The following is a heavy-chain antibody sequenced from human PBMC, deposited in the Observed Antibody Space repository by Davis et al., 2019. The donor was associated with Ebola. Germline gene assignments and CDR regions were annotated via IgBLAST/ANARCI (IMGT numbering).Heavy chain of an antibody. D-gene: IGHD3-3*01. J-gene: IGHJ3*02. Sequence: ASVKVSCKASGYTFTSYGISWVRQAPGQGLEWMGWISAYNGNTNYAQKLQGRVTMTTDTSTSTAYMELRSLRSDDTAVYYCARDPSAIFGVVIMGNAFDIWGQGTMVTVSS. CDR3: ARDPSAIFGVVIMGNAFDI. CDR1: GYTFTSYG. CDR2: ISAYNGNT. V-gene: IGHV1-18*04.